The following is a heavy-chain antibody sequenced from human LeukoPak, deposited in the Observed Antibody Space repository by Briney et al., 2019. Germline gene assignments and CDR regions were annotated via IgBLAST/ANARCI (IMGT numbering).Heavy chain of an antibody. CDR2: INPNSGGT. CDR1: GYTFTGYY. CDR3: AREPMVRDFNWFDP. J-gene: IGHJ5*02. D-gene: IGHD3-10*01. Sequence: ASVKVSCXASGYTFTGYYIHWVRQARGQGLEWMGRINPNSGGTNYAQKFQGRVTMTRDTSISTAYMELSRLTSDDTAVYYCAREPMVRDFNWFDPWGQGTLVTVSP. V-gene: IGHV1-2*06.